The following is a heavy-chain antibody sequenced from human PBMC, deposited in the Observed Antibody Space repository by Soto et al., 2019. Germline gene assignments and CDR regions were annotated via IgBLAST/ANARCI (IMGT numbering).Heavy chain of an antibody. V-gene: IGHV4-34*01. Sequence: SETLSLTCAVYGGSFSGYYWSWIRQPPGKGLEWIGEINHSGSTNYNPSLKSRVTISVDTSKNQFSLKLSSVTAADTAVYYCARGPYYYGSGSYSQSRAFGYWGQGTLVTVSS. CDR1: GGSFSGYY. CDR3: ARGPYYYGSGSYSQSRAFGY. D-gene: IGHD3-10*01. J-gene: IGHJ4*02. CDR2: INHSGST.